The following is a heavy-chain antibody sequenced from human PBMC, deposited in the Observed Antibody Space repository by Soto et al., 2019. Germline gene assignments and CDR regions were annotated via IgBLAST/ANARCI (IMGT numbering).Heavy chain of an antibody. CDR2: INPIFGIT. V-gene: IGHV1-46*01. J-gene: IGHJ6*02. Sequence: GASVKVSCKASGYAFTSYYMHWVRQAPGQGLEWMGVINPIFGITNYAQKFQGRVTMTMDTSTSTVYMELSSLRSEDTAVYYCSRDLAAELVSCSYCYGMDVWGQGTTVTVSS. CDR1: GYAFTSYY. CDR3: SRDLAAELVSCSYCYGMDV. D-gene: IGHD6-6*01.